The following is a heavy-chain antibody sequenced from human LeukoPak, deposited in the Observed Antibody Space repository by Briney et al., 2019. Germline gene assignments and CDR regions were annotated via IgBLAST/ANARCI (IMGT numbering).Heavy chain of an antibody. V-gene: IGHV3-30*18. D-gene: IGHD3-22*01. CDR3: AKDGGYYDRKGQIDY. J-gene: IGHJ4*02. CDR1: RFAFSSFG. CDR2: ISSDGSTK. Sequence: GGSLRLSCAASRFAFSSFGMHWVRQAPGKGLEWVAVISSDGSTKYYADSVKGRFTISRDNSKNTLYLQMNSLRTEDTAVYYCAKDGGYYDRKGQIDYWGQGTLVTVSS.